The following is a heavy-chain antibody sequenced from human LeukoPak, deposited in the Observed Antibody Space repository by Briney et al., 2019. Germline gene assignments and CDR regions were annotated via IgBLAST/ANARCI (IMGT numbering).Heavy chain of an antibody. V-gene: IGHV4-39*07. CDR2: TYYSGNT. J-gene: IGHJ5*02. D-gene: IGHD3-10*01. Sequence: SETLSLTCTVSGGSISSSTYYWGWIRQPPGKGLEWIGSTYYSGNTYYNPSLKSRVTISLDTSKNQFSLKLNSVTAADTAVYYCARDPVFRWFDPWGQGTLVTVSS. CDR3: ARDPVFRWFDP. CDR1: GGSISSSTYY.